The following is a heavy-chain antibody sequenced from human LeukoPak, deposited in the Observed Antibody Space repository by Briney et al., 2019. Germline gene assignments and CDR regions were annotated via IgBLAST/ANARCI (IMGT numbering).Heavy chain of an antibody. V-gene: IGHV3-23*01. CDR2: ITGGGERT. J-gene: IGHJ3*01. CDR1: GFTFSEYA. CDR3: AKYFVARNGVSDDFDV. D-gene: IGHD5-24*01. Sequence: PGGSLRLSCAASGFTFSEYAMNWVRQAPGKGLEWVSHITGGGERTYFADSVKGRFTMSRDNSKNTLYLQMSSLRAEDTAVYYCAKYFVARNGVSDDFDVWGKGTMVSVS.